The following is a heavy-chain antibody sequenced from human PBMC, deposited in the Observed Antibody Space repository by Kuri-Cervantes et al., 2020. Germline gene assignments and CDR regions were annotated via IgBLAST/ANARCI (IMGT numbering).Heavy chain of an antibody. CDR1: GYSISSGYY. D-gene: IGHD2-21*02. V-gene: IGHV4-38-2*02. CDR2: IYYSGST. Sequence: SETLSLTCTVSGYSISSGYYWGWIRQPPGKGLEWIGSIYYSGSTYYNPSLKSRVTISVDTSKNQFSLKLSSVTAADTAVYYCARDQEWHCGGGCYLFDYWGQGTLVTVSS. J-gene: IGHJ4*02. CDR3: ARDQEWHCGGGCYLFDY.